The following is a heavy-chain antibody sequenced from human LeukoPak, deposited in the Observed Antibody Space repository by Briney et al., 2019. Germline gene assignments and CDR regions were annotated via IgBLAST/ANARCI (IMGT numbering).Heavy chain of an antibody. J-gene: IGHJ5*02. CDR2: IYHSGST. CDR1: GYSISSGYY. Sequence: SETLSLTCAVSGYSISSGYYWGWIRQPPGKGLEWIGSIYHSGSTYYNPSLKSRVTISVDTSKNQFSLKLSSVTAADTAVYYCARGSGRMDIVVVPAATNWFDPWGRGTLVTVSS. CDR3: ARGSGRMDIVVVPAATNWFDP. V-gene: IGHV4-38-2*01. D-gene: IGHD2-2*03.